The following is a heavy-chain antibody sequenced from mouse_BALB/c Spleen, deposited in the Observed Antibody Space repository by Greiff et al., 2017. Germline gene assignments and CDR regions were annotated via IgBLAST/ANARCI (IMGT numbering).Heavy chain of an antibody. CDR3: TTPYYYGSSGGYYFDD. Sequence: QVQLQQPGAELVRPGASVKLSCKASGYTFTSYWINWVKQRPGQGLEWIGNIYPSDSYTNYNQKFKDKATLTVDKSSSTAYMQLSSPTSEDSAVYYCTTPYYYGSSGGYYFDDWGQGTTLTVSS. CDR1: GYTFTSYW. V-gene: IGHV1-69*02. J-gene: IGHJ2*01. CDR2: IYPSDSYT. D-gene: IGHD1-1*01.